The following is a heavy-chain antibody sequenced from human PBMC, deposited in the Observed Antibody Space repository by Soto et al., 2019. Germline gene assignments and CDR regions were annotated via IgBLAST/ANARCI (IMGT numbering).Heavy chain of an antibody. CDR3: ARQLSHYYYYGMDV. CDR2: IYYSGST. V-gene: IGHV4-59*01. CDR1: GGSISSYY. Sequence: SETLSLTXTVSGGSISSYYWSWIRQPPGKGLEWIGYIYYSGSTNYNPSLKSRVTISVDTSKNQFSLKLSSVTAADTAVYYCARQLSHYYYYGMDVWGQGTTVTVS. D-gene: IGHD6-13*01. J-gene: IGHJ6*02.